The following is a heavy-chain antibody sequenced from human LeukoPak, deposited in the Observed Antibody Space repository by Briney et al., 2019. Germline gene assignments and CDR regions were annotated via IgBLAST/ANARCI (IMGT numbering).Heavy chain of an antibody. D-gene: IGHD5-18*01. Sequence: GASVKGSCKASGYTFTRYYMHWVRQAPGHGLEWMGIINPSGGSAIYAQKFRGRVTMTRDTSTSTVYMELSSLRSEDTAVYYCATVGYSQFFDYWGQGTLVTVSS. V-gene: IGHV1-46*01. J-gene: IGHJ4*02. CDR1: GYTFTRYY. CDR2: INPSGGSA. CDR3: ATVGYSQFFDY.